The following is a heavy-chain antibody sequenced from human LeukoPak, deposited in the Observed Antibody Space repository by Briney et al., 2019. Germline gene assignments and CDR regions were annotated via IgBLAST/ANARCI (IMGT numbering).Heavy chain of an antibody. J-gene: IGHJ4*02. V-gene: IGHV4-61*01. CDR2: IYYSGST. CDR3: ARDSSSWYEFGY. CDR1: GGSVSSGSYY. Sequence: SETLSLTCTVSGGSVSSGSYYWSWIRQPPGKGLEWIGYIYYSGSTNYNPSLKSRVTMSVDTSKNQFSLKLSSVTAADTAVYYCARDSSSWYEFGYWGQGTLVTVSS. D-gene: IGHD6-13*01.